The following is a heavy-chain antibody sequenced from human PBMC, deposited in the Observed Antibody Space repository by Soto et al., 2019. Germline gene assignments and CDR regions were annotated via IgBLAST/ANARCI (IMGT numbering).Heavy chain of an antibody. CDR2: ISANSGNT. CDR3: ARGIATGQLDP. V-gene: IGHV1-18*01. D-gene: IGHD2-15*01. Sequence: ASVKVSCKASGYTFSSSGFTWVRQAPGQGLEWMGWISANSGNTKSSQKFQDRVIITRDTSASTAYMDLSSLRSEDTAVYYCARGIATGQLDPWGQGTLVTVSS. CDR1: GYTFSSSG. J-gene: IGHJ5*02.